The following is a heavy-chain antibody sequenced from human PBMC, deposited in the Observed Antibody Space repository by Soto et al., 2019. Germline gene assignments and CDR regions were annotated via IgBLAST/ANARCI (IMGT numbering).Heavy chain of an antibody. V-gene: IGHV3-23*01. Sequence: GGSLRLSCAASGFTFSSYAMSWVRQAPGKGLEWVSAISGSGGSTYYADSVKGRFTISRDNSKNKLYLQMNSLRAEDTAVYYCAKSLPLWFGELLSAALDYWGQGTLVTVSS. CDR3: AKSLPLWFGELLSAALDY. D-gene: IGHD3-10*01. CDR2: ISGSGGST. J-gene: IGHJ4*02. CDR1: GFTFSSYA.